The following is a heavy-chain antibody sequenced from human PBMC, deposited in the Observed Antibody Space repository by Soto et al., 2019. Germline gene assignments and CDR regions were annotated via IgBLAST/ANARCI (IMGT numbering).Heavy chain of an antibody. CDR2: ISAYNGNT. CDR3: ARDKSIAAAVYGLWHWFDP. D-gene: IGHD6-13*01. J-gene: IGHJ5*02. Sequence: SVKVSCKASGYTFTSYGISWVRQAPGQGLEWMGWISAYNGNTNYAQKLQGRVTMTTDTSTSTAYMELRSLRSDDTAVYYCARDKSIAAAVYGLWHWFDPWGKGTLVTVSS. V-gene: IGHV1-18*01. CDR1: GYTFTSYG.